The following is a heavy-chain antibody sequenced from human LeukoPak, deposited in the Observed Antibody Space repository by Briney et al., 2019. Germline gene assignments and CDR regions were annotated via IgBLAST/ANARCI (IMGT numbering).Heavy chain of an antibody. CDR1: GFTFSSYG. CDR3: AKDRVIVGATLPDY. Sequence: GGFLRLSCAASGFTFSSYGMHWVRQAPGKGLEWVAFIRYDGSNKYYADSVKGRFTISRDNSKNTLYLQMNSLRAEDTAVYYCAKDRVIVGATLPDYWGQGTLVTVSS. D-gene: IGHD1-26*01. CDR2: IRYDGSNK. J-gene: IGHJ4*02. V-gene: IGHV3-30*02.